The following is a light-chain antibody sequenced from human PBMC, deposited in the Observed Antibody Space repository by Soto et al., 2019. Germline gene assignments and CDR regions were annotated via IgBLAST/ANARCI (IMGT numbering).Light chain of an antibody. CDR2: DDR. Sequence: SSELTQPPSVSVAPGQTARIPCGGNNIGSKGVHWYQQIPGLAPVLVVYDDRDRPSGIPERFAGSNSGNTATLTISRVEAGNEADYYCQVWDSTSDHVVFGGGTK. V-gene: IGLV3-21*02. CDR1: NIGSKG. CDR3: QVWDSTSDHVV. J-gene: IGLJ2*01.